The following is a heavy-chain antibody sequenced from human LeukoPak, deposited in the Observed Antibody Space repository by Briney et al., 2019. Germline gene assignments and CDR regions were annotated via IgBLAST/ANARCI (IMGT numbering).Heavy chain of an antibody. Sequence: GGSLRLSCVASGFTFSSNGMHWVRQAPGKGLEWVAFIRNDGSNKYYVDSVKGRFTIYRDNSKNTLYLQMNSLRAEDTAVYYCAREHYFYYMDGWGKGTTVTVSS. CDR3: AREHYFYYMDG. CDR2: IRNDGSNK. J-gene: IGHJ6*03. CDR1: GFTFSSNG. V-gene: IGHV3-30*02.